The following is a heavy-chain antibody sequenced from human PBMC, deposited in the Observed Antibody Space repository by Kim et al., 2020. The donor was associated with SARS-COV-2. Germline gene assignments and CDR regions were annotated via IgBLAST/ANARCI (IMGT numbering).Heavy chain of an antibody. D-gene: IGHD3-22*01. CDR1: GFTFSSYA. CDR2: ISGSGGST. V-gene: IGHV3-23*01. J-gene: IGHJ4*02. CDR3: AKDRFPSYYYDSSGYGGD. Sequence: GGSLRLSCAASGFTFSSYAMSWVRQAPGKGLEWVSAISGSGGSTYYADSVKGRFTISRDNSKNTLYLQMNSLRAEDTAVYYCAKDRFPSYYYDSSGYGGDWGQGTLVTVSS.